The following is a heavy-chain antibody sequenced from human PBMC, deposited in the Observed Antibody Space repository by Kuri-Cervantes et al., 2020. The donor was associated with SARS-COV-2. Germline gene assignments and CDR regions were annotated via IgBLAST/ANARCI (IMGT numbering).Heavy chain of an antibody. V-gene: IGHV4-34*01. CDR2: INHSGST. CDR1: GGSFSGYY. D-gene: IGHD2-2*01. J-gene: IGHJ4*02. Sequence: GSLRLSCAVYGGSFSGYYWSWIRQPPGKGLEWIGEINHSGSTNYNPSLKSRVTISVDTSKNQFSLKLSSVTAADTAVYYCARATGGVVPAAGPRPNWGQGTLVTVSS. CDR3: ARATGGVVPAAGPRPN.